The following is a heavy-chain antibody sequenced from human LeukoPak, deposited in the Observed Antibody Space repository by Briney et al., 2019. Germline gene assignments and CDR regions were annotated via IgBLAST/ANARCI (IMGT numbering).Heavy chain of an antibody. D-gene: IGHD3-22*01. CDR1: GGSMSTYY. J-gene: IGHJ3*02. CDR2: NYVRGRP. Sequence: SETLSLTCTVSGGSMSTYYWSWIRQTAGKGLEWIGRNYVRGRPNYNPSLESRVTISLDTSKNQFSLKLISVTTADTAVYYCAGEDYFDSSGYASWRFDIWGQGTMVTVSS. CDR3: AGEDYFDSSGYASWRFDI. V-gene: IGHV4-4*07.